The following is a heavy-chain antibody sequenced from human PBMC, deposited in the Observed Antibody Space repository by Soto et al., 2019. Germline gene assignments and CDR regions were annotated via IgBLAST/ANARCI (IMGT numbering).Heavy chain of an antibody. CDR1: GGSISSGGYY. V-gene: IGHV4-31*03. CDR3: ARVVPAARGYYYYGMDV. D-gene: IGHD2-2*01. J-gene: IGHJ6*02. CDR2: IYYSGST. Sequence: SETLSLTCTVSGGSISSGGYYWSWIRQHPGKGLEWIGYIYYSGSTYYNPSLKSRVTISVDTSKNQFYLKLSSVTAADTAVYYCARVVPAARGYYYYGMDVWGQGTTVTVSS.